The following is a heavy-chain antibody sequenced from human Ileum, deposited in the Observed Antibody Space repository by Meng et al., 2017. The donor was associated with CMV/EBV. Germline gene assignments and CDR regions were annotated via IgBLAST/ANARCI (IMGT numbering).Heavy chain of an antibody. CDR2: ITYSGTT. CDR1: GDSIGRVDYF. Sequence: QRRLRGSGPGRLKPSETLSLTCTVSGDSIGRVDYFWGWIRQPPKGLEWVASITYSGTTYYNPSLKSRVTMSVDTSKNQFSLKLNSVTAADTAVYYCVRASITMIDYWGQGTLVTVSS. V-gene: IGHV4-39*07. D-gene: IGHD3-22*01. J-gene: IGHJ4*02. CDR3: VRASITMIDY.